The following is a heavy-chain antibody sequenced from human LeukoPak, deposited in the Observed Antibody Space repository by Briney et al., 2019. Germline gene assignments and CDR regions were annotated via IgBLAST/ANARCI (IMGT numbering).Heavy chain of an antibody. CDR3: AKVGSSIDFDY. V-gene: IGHV3-7*01. Sequence: PGESLRLSCAASGFTFSRSWVTWARQAPGEGLEWVASINQDGSEKYYVDSVKGRFTISRDNAKNSLSLQMNSLGAEDTAVYYCAKVGSSIDFDYWGQGTLVTVSS. J-gene: IGHJ4*02. D-gene: IGHD2-2*01. CDR2: INQDGSEK. CDR1: GFTFSRSW.